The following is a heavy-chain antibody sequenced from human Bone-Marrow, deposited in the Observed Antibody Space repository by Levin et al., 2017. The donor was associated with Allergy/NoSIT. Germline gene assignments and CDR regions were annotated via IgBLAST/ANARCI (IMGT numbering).Heavy chain of an antibody. V-gene: IGHV1-18*04. CDR2: ISTYFSNA. CDR1: GYRFSNYG. D-gene: IGHD6-13*01. Sequence: ASVKVSCKTSGYRFSNYGITWVRQAPGQGLEWVGWISTYFSNAKYAQKFEGRVTISLETSTSTVYLDLWTLTSDDTAIYFCPKDHINLLARAGTGTGLEVWGHGTVVAVSS. J-gene: IGHJ3*01. CDR3: PKDHINLLARAGTGTGLEV.